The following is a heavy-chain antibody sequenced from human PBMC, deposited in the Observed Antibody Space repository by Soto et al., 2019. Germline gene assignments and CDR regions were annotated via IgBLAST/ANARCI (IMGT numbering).Heavy chain of an antibody. CDR2: ISDSGGST. Sequence: GGSLRLSCAASGFTFSSYAMSWVRQAPGKGLEWVSAISDSGGSTFYADSVKGRFSISRDNSKNTLFLQMYSLRAEDMAVYYCAKVIAVAGPPSARFDYWGQGTLVTVSS. CDR3: AKVIAVAGPPSARFDY. J-gene: IGHJ4*02. CDR1: GFTFSSYA. V-gene: IGHV3-23*01. D-gene: IGHD6-19*01.